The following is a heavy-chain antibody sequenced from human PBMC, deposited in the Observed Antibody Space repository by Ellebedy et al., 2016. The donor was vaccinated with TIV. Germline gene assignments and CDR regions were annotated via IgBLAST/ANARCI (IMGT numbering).Heavy chain of an antibody. CDR1: GYNFTHYW. D-gene: IGHD2/OR15-2a*01. Sequence: GESLKISCQASGYNFTHYWIAWVRQMPGKGLEFMGIIWPGGSDTKYSPSFQCQVTISVDKSINPTYLQWNSLKASDSAMYYCATSLSALEPWGQGTLVTVSS. J-gene: IGHJ5*02. CDR2: IWPGGSDT. V-gene: IGHV5-51*01. CDR3: ATSLSALEP.